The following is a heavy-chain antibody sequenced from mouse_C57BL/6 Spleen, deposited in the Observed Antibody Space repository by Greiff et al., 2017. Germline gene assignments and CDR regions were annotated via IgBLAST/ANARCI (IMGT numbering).Heavy chain of an antibody. Sequence: VQLQQPGAELVRPGTSVKLSCKASGYTFTSYWMHWVKQRPGQGLEWIGVIDPSDSYTNYNQKFKGKATLTVDTSSSTAYMQLSSLTSEDSAVYYCARGDYYGSGSNWYFDVWGTGTTVTVSS. CDR3: ARGDYYGSGSNWYFDV. CDR1: GYTFTSYW. V-gene: IGHV1-59*01. J-gene: IGHJ1*03. CDR2: IDPSDSYT. D-gene: IGHD1-1*01.